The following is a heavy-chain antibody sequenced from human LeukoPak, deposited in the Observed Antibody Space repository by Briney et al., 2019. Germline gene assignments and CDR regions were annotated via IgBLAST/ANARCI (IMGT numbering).Heavy chain of an antibody. D-gene: IGHD5-12*01. CDR3: ARGPKGVAGYDYYFDY. Sequence: PSETLSLTCAVYGGTFSGYYWSWIRQPPGKGLEWIGEINHSGSTNYNPSLKSRVTISVDTSKNQFSLKLSSVTAADTAVYYCARGPKGVAGYDYYFDYWGQGTLVTVSS. V-gene: IGHV4-34*01. CDR2: INHSGST. CDR1: GGTFSGYY. J-gene: IGHJ4*02.